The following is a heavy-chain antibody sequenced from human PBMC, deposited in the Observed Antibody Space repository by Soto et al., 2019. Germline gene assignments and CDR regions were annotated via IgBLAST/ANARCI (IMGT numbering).Heavy chain of an antibody. J-gene: IGHJ4*02. D-gene: IGHD3-22*01. Sequence: ASVEVSCKASGYTFTSYGISWVRQAPGQGLEWMGWISAYNGNTNYAQKLQGRVTMTTDTSTSTAYMELRSLRSDDTAVYYCARYYYDSSGYYYFDYWGQGTLVTVSS. CDR3: ARYYYDSSGYYYFDY. CDR1: GYTFTSYG. CDR2: ISAYNGNT. V-gene: IGHV1-18*01.